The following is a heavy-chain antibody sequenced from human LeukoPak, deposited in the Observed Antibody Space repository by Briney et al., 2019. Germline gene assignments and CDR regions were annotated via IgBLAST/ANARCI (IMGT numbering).Heavy chain of an antibody. V-gene: IGHV3-73*01. CDR3: ARDPYSGSYGSYYYYMDV. J-gene: IGHJ6*03. Sequence: GGSLRLSCAASGFTFSGSAMHWVRQASGEGLEWVGRIRSKANSYATAYAASGKGRFTISRDDSKNTAYLQMNSLGPEDTAVYFCARDPYSGSYGSYYYYMDVWGKGTTVTVSS. CDR2: IRSKANSYAT. D-gene: IGHD1-26*01. CDR1: GFTFSGSA.